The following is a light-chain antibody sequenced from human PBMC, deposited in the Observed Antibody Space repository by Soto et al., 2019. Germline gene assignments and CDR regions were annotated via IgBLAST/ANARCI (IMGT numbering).Light chain of an antibody. V-gene: IGLV3-21*04. CDR2: YDS. Sequence: SYELTQPPSVSVAPGKTARITCGGNNIGSKSVHWYQQKPGQAPVLVIYYDSDRPSGIPERFSGSNSGNTATLTISRVEAGDDADYYCQVWDSSSDPWVFGGGTKRTVL. J-gene: IGLJ3*02. CDR1: NIGSKS. CDR3: QVWDSSSDPWV.